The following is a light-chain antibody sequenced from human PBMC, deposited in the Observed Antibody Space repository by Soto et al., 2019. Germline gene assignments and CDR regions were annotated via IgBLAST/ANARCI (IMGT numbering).Light chain of an antibody. Sequence: AIQMTQSPSSLSASGGDRVTITCRASQGIRNELGWYQQKPGKAPKLLIYAASRAQSGVPARFSGSGSRTDFTLTISSLQPEDFATYYCLQDYNYPRTFGQGTKVEIK. CDR2: AAS. J-gene: IGKJ1*01. CDR3: LQDYNYPRT. V-gene: IGKV1-6*01. CDR1: QGIRNE.